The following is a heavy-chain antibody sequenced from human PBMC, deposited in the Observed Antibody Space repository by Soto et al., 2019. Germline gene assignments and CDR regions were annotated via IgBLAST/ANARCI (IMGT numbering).Heavy chain of an antibody. V-gene: IGHV4-31*03. J-gene: IGHJ4*02. CDR3: ARDSSGPGYSYGKFDY. CDR2: IYYSGMT. D-gene: IGHD5-18*01. Sequence: SETLSLTCTVSGVSGSTGGYFWTWIRHHPGKGLEWIGNIYYSGMTYYNPSLRGRVSISLDPSESQFSLKLNSVTAADTAVYYCARDSSGPGYSYGKFDYWGQGALVTVSS. CDR1: GVSGSTGGYF.